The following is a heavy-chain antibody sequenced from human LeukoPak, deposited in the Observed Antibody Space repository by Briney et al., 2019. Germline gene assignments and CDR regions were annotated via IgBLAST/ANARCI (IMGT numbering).Heavy chain of an antibody. Sequence: GGTLRLSCAASGFTFSSYGMSWVRQAPGKGLEWVSAISGSGGSTYYADSVKGRFTISRDNSKNTLYLQMNSLRAEDTAVYYCAKAPYKWELPISFDYWGQGTLVTVSS. J-gene: IGHJ4*02. CDR2: ISGSGGST. CDR3: AKAPYKWELPISFDY. D-gene: IGHD1-26*01. V-gene: IGHV3-23*01. CDR1: GFTFSSYG.